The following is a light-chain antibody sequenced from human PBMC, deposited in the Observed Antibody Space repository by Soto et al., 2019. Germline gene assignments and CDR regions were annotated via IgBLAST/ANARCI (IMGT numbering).Light chain of an antibody. V-gene: IGKV1-9*01. Sequence: DIQLTQSPSFLSASVGDRVTATCRSSQDISSYLAWYQQKPGKAPKVLIYGASTLQSGVPPRFGGSGSGTAFTLTISSLQPEDFANYFCQQVHDYPITFGGGTKVEIK. J-gene: IGKJ4*01. CDR2: GAS. CDR3: QQVHDYPIT. CDR1: QDISSY.